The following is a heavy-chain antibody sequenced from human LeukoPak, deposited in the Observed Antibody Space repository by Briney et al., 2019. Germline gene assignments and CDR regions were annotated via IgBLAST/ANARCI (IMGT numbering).Heavy chain of an antibody. CDR1: GGSINNYY. CDR2: IYYSGNS. J-gene: IGHJ6*04. CDR3: ARDTHHYGMDV. Sequence: SETLSLTCPVSGGSINNYYWSWIRQPPGRGLEWIGCIYYSGNSNYNPSLKSRVTISVDTSKTQSSLKLSSATAADTAVYYCARDTHHYGMDVWGKGTTVTVSS. V-gene: IGHV4-59*01.